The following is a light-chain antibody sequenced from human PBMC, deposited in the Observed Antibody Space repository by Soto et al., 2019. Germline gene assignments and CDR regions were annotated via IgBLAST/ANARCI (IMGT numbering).Light chain of an antibody. CDR2: SAS. CDR3: QQRDSWPIT. V-gene: IGKV3-11*01. J-gene: IGKJ5*01. Sequence: EIVLTQSPASLSLSPGERATLSCRASQSVDSYLVWYQQKPGQAPRLLIFSASNRATGIPARFSGSGSGTDFTLTINSLEPDDFAVYYCQQRDSWPITFGQGTRLEIK. CDR1: QSVDSY.